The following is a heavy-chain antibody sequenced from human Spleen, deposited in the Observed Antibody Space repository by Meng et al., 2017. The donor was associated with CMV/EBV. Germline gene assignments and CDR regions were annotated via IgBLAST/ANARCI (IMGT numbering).Heavy chain of an antibody. J-gene: IGHJ5*02. CDR2: ISYDGSNK. D-gene: IGHD5-12*01. CDR1: GYTFTGYY. CDR3: ARGNVDIVAVINWFDP. Sequence: QVQCVLAGAGVKKPGASVKVSWKASGYTFTGYYMHWVRQAPGKGLEWVAVISYDGSNKYYADSVKGRFTISRDNSKNTLYLQMNSLRAEDTAAYYCARGNVDIVAVINWFDPWGQGTLVTVSS. V-gene: IGHV3-30-3*01.